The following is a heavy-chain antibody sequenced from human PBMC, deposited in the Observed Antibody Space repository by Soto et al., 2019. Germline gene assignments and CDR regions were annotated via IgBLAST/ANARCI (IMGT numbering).Heavy chain of an antibody. Sequence: GGSLRLSCAASGFTVSINYMSGVRQAPGKGLEWVSVIYSGGGTYYADSVKGRFTISRDNSKNTLYLQMNSLRAEDTAVYYCARVQHGGYTGTWHYFDYWGQGTLVTVSS. CDR2: IYSGGGT. CDR3: ARVQHGGYTGTWHYFDY. D-gene: IGHD4-17*01. V-gene: IGHV3-66*01. J-gene: IGHJ4*02. CDR1: GFTVSINY.